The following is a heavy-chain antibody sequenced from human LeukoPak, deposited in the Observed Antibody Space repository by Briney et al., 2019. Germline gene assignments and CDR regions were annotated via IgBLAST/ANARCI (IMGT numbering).Heavy chain of an antibody. CDR1: GFSLSTSGMC. Sequence: SGPALVKPTQTLTLTCTFSGFSLSTSGMCVSWIRQPPGKALEWLARIDWDDDKYYSTSLKTRLTISMDTSKHQVVLTMTNMDPVDTATYYCARTPPVAAAGSFDYLGQGTLVTVSS. CDR3: ARTPPVAAAGSFDY. V-gene: IGHV2-70*11. J-gene: IGHJ4*02. D-gene: IGHD6-13*01. CDR2: IDWDDDK.